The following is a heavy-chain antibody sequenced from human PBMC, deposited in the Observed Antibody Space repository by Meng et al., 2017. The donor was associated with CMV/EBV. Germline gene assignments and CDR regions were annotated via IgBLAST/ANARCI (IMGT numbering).Heavy chain of an antibody. V-gene: IGHV6-1*01. CDR2: TYYRAKWYN. CDR1: GDSVSSNSAA. Sequence: SETLSLTCAISGDSVSSNSAAWNCIRQSPSRGLEWLGRTYYRAKWYNDYAVSVKRRITINPDTPKNQFSLQLNSVTPEDTDVYYCARGGGDTAMVDYWGQGTLVTVSS. CDR3: ARGGGDTAMVDY. D-gene: IGHD5-18*01. J-gene: IGHJ4*02.